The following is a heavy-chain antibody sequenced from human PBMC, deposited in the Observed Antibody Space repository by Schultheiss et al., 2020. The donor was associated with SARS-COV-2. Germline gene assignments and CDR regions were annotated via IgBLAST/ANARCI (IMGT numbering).Heavy chain of an antibody. CDR3: ARGSYGGHLTDFAY. Sequence: GGSLRLSCAASGFSFSSYAMHWVRQAPGKGLEWVAVISYDGSNKYYADSVKGRFTISRDNSKNTLYLQMNSLRAEDTAVYYCARGSYGGHLTDFAYWGQGTLVTVSS. V-gene: IGHV3-30-3*01. CDR2: ISYDGSNK. D-gene: IGHD4-23*01. J-gene: IGHJ4*02. CDR1: GFSFSSYA.